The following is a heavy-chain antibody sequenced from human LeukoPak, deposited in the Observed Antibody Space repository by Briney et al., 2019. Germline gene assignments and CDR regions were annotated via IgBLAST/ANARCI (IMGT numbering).Heavy chain of an antibody. J-gene: IGHJ5*02. CDR1: GYTFTGYY. V-gene: IGHV1-2*02. Sequence: ASVTVSFKASGYTFTGYYMHWVRHAPRQGPEWMGWINPNSGGTNYAQKFQGRVSMTRDTSLSTVYMELSRLRSDDTAVYYCATQATSGWHFSWGQGTLVTVSS. CDR3: ATQATSGWHFS. CDR2: INPNSGGT. D-gene: IGHD6-19*01.